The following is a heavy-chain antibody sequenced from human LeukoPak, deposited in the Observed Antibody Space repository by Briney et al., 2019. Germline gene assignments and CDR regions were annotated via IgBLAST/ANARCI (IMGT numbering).Heavy chain of an antibody. CDR1: GGSISSSSYY. V-gene: IGHV4-39*07. Sequence: SETLSLTCTVSGGSISSSSYYWGWIRQPPGKGLEWIGSIYYSGSTYYNPSLKSRVTISVDTSKNQFSLKLSSVTAADTAVYYCARDRLNYFSSGTYYGPSSFFDYWGQGTLVTVSS. J-gene: IGHJ4*02. D-gene: IGHD3-10*01. CDR2: IYYSGST. CDR3: ARDRLNYFSSGTYYGPSSFFDY.